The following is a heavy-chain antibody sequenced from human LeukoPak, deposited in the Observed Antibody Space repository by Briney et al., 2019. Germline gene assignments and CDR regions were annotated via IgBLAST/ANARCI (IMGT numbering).Heavy chain of an antibody. Sequence: GGSLRLSCAASGFTFSSYEMNWVRQAPGKGLEWVSYISSSGSTIYYADSVKGRFTISRDNAKISLYLQMNSLRAEDTAVYYCARGPRNYVGEYYYYMDVWGEGTTVTVSS. CDR2: ISSSGSTI. V-gene: IGHV3-48*03. CDR3: ARGPRNYVGEYYYYMDV. J-gene: IGHJ6*03. CDR1: GFTFSSYE. D-gene: IGHD4-11*01.